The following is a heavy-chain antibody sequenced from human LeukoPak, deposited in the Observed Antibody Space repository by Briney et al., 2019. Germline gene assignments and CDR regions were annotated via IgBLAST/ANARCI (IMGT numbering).Heavy chain of an antibody. V-gene: IGHV3-30*18. Sequence: GGSLRLSCAGSGFTFGSFGMHWVRQAPGKGLEWVAVISHDGSYEYYADSMKCRFTISRDTSKNTLYLQMNSLRAEDTAVYYCAKDGLWFGDLTYFDYWGQGVLVTVSS. D-gene: IGHD3-10*01. CDR2: ISHDGSYE. CDR3: AKDGLWFGDLTYFDY. J-gene: IGHJ4*02. CDR1: GFTFGSFG.